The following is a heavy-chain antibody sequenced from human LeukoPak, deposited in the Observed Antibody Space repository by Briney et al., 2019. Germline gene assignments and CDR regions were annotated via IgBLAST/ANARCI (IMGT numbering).Heavy chain of an antibody. CDR3: ARAGNYYTSGSYLGY. Sequence: PSETLSLTCTVSGGSISSYYWSWIRQPPGKGLEWIGYIYHRGSANYNPSLKSRVAISLDTSKNQFSLRLSSVTAADTAVYYCARAGNYYTSGSYLGYWGQGTLVTVSS. CDR2: IYHRGSA. J-gene: IGHJ4*02. V-gene: IGHV4-59*12. CDR1: GGSISSYY. D-gene: IGHD3-10*01.